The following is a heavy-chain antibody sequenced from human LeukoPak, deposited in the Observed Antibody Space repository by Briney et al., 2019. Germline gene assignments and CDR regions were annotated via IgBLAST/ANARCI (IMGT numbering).Heavy chain of an antibody. CDR1: GFTFDDYA. CDR2: ISGDGSTT. D-gene: IGHD3-22*01. J-gene: IGHJ4*02. Sequence: GGSLRLSCAASGFTFDDYAMHWGRQGPGKGLEWVSFISGDGSTTYYADSAKGRFTISRDNSKNSLYLQMNSLTTEDIAFYYCAKVTKFYYDFSAGYFDFWGQGTLVTVSS. V-gene: IGHV3-43*02. CDR3: AKVTKFYYDFSAGYFDF.